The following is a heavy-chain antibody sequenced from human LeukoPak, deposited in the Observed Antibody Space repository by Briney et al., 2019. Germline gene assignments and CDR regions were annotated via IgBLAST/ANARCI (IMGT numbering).Heavy chain of an antibody. D-gene: IGHD6-13*01. J-gene: IGHJ4*02. CDR1: GFTFSSYG. V-gene: IGHV3-30*02. Sequence: PGGSLRLSCAASGFTFSSYGMHWVRQAPGKGLEWVAFIRYDGSNKYYADSVKGRFTISRDNSKNTLYLQRNSLRAEDTAVYYCAKDPKYSSSWSYFDYWGQGTLVTVSS. CDR2: IRYDGSNK. CDR3: AKDPKYSSSWSYFDY.